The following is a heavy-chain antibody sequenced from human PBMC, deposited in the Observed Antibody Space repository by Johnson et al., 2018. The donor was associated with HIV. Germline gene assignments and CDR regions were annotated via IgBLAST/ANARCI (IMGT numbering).Heavy chain of an antibody. CDR1: GFTFSDYY. CDR3: ARDIAIQLWSHDAFDM. J-gene: IGHJ3*02. V-gene: IGHV3-11*04. D-gene: IGHD5-18*01. CDR2: ISSSGSTI. Sequence: QVQLVESGGGLVKPGGSLRLSCAASGFTFSDYYMSWIRQAPGKGLEWVSHISSSGSTIYYADSVKGRFPISRDNAKNSLYLQMNSLRAEDTAVYYCARDIAIQLWSHDAFDMWGQGTMVTVSS.